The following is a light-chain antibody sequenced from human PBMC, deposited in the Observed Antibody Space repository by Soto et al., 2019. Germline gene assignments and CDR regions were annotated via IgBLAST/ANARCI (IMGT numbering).Light chain of an antibody. CDR3: QQYYRGTWT. J-gene: IGKJ1*01. V-gene: IGKV4-1*01. CDR2: WAS. Sequence: IVMTQSPDSLAVSLGERSTINCKSSQSVLHSSNNKNYLAWYQQKSGQPPKLLIYWASTRESGVPDRFSGSGSGTDFTLTISSLQAEDVAVYYCQQYYRGTWTFGQGTKVDIK. CDR1: QSVLHSSNNKNY.